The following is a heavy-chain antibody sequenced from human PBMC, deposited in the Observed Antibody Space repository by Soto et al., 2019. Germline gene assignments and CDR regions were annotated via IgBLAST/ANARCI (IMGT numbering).Heavy chain of an antibody. CDR2: INPYNGNT. CDR1: GYTFTSYG. D-gene: IGHD6-13*01. J-gene: IGHJ4*02. CDR3: ARVGVGLAAPRVWPY. Sequence: QVQLAQSGAEVKKPGASVKVSCKASGYTFTSYGISWVRQAPGQGLEWMAWINPYNGNTKYAEKFLGRVTVTTDTSTATAYMEVRSLTPDDTAVFYCARVGVGLAAPRVWPYWGQGTPVTVSS. V-gene: IGHV1-18*01.